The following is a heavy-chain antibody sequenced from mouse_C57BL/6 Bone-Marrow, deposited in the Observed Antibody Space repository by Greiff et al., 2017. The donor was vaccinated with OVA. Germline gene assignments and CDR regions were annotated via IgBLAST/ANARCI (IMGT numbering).Heavy chain of an antibody. V-gene: IGHV5-9-1*02. CDR2: ISSGGDYI. D-gene: IGHD1-1*01. CDR3: TREWDYYGSSYAMDY. CDR1: GFTFSSYA. J-gene: IGHJ4*01. Sequence: EVQGVESGAGLVKPGGSLKLSCAASGFTFSSYAMSWVRQTPEKRLEWVAYISSGGDYIYYADTVKGRFTISRDNARNTLYLQMSSLKSEDTAMYYCTREWDYYGSSYAMDYWGQGTSVTVSS.